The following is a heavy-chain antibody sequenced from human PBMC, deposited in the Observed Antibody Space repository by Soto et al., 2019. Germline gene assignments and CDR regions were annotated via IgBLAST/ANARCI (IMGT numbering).Heavy chain of an antibody. CDR3: ARTMGGYNFQTMDY. V-gene: IGHV3-30-3*01. CDR2: TSFDGSSK. J-gene: IGHJ4*02. D-gene: IGHD5-12*01. Sequence: QVQLVESGGGVVQPGRSLRLSCAASGFTFSSYGMHWVRQAPGKGLEWVAVTSFDGSSKYNADSVTGRFTISRDNSQNTLYLQINSLRADDTAVYYCARTMGGYNFQTMDYWGQGTLVTISS. CDR1: GFTFSSYG.